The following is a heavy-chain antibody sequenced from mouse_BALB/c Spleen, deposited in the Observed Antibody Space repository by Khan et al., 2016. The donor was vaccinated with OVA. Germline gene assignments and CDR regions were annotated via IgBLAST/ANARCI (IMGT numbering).Heavy chain of an antibody. V-gene: IGHV9-3-1*01. D-gene: IGHD2-1*01. CDR3: ARSNGNYWFAY. CDR2: INTYIGEP. J-gene: IGHJ3*01. Sequence: QIQLVQSGPELKKPGETVKISCRASGYTFTNYGVHWVKQAPGQGLKWMGWINTYIGEPTYADDFKGRFAFSLETSASTAYLQINNLKNEDTATYFCARSNGNYWFAYWGQGTLVTVSA. CDR1: GYTFTNYG.